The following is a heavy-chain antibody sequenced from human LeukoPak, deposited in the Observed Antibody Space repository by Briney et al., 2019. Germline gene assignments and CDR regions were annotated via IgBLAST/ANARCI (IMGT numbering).Heavy chain of an antibody. CDR3: ARGRHLDY. V-gene: IGHV4-31*11. J-gene: IGHJ4*02. CDR1: GGSISSDVYS. Sequence: SQTLSLTCAASGGSISSDVYSWTWIRQHPGKGLEWLGYIYYSGNTFYNPSLRSRVSISVDTSKNQFSLRLSSVTAADSAVYYCARGRHLDYWGQGTLVTVSS. CDR2: IYYSGNT.